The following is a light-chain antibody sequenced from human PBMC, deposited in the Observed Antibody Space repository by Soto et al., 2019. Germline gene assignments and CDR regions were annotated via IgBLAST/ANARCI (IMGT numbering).Light chain of an antibody. Sequence: QSVLTQPASVSGSPGQSITIGCTGISSDVGGYNYVSWFQQHPGKAPKLMIYEVSNRPSGVSNRFSASKSGNTASLTISGLQAEDEATYYCSSYSSISTLVFGTGTKLTVL. CDR2: EVS. J-gene: IGLJ1*01. CDR1: SSDVGGYNY. V-gene: IGLV2-14*01. CDR3: SSYSSISTLV.